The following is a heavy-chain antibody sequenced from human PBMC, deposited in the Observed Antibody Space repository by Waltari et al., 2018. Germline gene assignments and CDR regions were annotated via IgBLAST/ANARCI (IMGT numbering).Heavy chain of an antibody. Sequence: EVQLVESGGGLVQPGGSLRLSCAASGFTFSYYWMNWVRQAPGKGLEWVANINQDGSEKNYVYSVRGRFTSSRDNTKNSLYLQMNSLRAEDTAVYYCARIYNSSWYFFDSWGRGTLVAVSS. D-gene: IGHD6-13*01. CDR1: GFTFSYYW. CDR2: INQDGSEK. J-gene: IGHJ4*02. V-gene: IGHV3-7*01. CDR3: ARIYNSSWYFFDS.